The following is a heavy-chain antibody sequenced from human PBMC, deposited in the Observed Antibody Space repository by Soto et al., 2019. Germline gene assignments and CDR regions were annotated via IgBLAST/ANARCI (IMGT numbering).Heavy chain of an antibody. CDR1: GYTFTSYA. D-gene: IGHD3-3*01. CDR3: ARDPPEGSYDFWSGYGYYYGMDV. Sequence: ASVKVSCKASGYTFTSYAMHWVRQAPGQRLEWMGWINAGNGNTKYSQKFQGRVTITRDTSASTAYMELSSLRSEDTAVYYCARDPPEGSYDFWSGYGYYYGMDVWGQGTTVTVS. CDR2: INAGNGNT. J-gene: IGHJ6*02. V-gene: IGHV1-3*01.